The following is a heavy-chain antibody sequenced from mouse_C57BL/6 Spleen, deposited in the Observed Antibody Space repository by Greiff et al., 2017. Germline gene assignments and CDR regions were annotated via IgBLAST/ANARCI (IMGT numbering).Heavy chain of an antibody. J-gene: IGHJ2*01. Sequence: LQESGAELVRPGTSVKVSCKASGYAFTNYLIEWVKQRPGQGLEWIGVINPGSGGTNYNEKFKGKATLTADKSSSTAYMQLSSLTSEDSAVYFCARSSWETYYFDYWGQGTTLTVSS. CDR2: INPGSGGT. V-gene: IGHV1-54*01. CDR3: ARSSWETYYFDY. D-gene: IGHD4-1*01. CDR1: GYAFTNYL.